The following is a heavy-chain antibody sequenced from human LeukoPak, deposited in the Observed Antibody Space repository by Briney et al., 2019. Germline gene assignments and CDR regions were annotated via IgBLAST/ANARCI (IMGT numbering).Heavy chain of an antibody. V-gene: IGHV4-31*03. CDR2: IYYSGST. Sequence: SETLSLTCTVSGGSISSGGYYWSWIRQHPGKGLEWIGYIYYSGSTYCNPSLKSRVTISVDTSKNQFSLKLSSVTAADTAVYYCARGPVDGGGFDYWGQGTLVTVSS. J-gene: IGHJ4*02. D-gene: IGHD4-23*01. CDR3: ARGPVDGGGFDY. CDR1: GGSISSGGYY.